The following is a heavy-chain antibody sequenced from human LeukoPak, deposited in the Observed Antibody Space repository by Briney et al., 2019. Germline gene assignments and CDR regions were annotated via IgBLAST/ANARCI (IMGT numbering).Heavy chain of an antibody. Sequence: GGSLRLSCAASGFTFSSYAMSWVRQAPGKGLEWVSAISGSGGSTYYADSVKGRFTTSRDNSKNTLYLQMNSLRAEDTAVYYCAKDLLGVKYYFDYWGQGTLVTVSS. V-gene: IGHV3-23*01. CDR2: ISGSGGST. CDR1: GFTFSSYA. J-gene: IGHJ4*02. D-gene: IGHD3-16*01. CDR3: AKDLLGVKYYFDY.